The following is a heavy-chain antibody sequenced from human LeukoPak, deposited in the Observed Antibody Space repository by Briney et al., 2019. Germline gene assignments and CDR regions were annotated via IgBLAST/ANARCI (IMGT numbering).Heavy chain of an antibody. J-gene: IGHJ4*02. CDR3: AKEIDSSWQD. D-gene: IGHD3-22*01. Sequence: PGGSLRLSCAASGFTFARYAMTWVRQAPGKGLEWVSSPSDDSRRIYYADSVKGRFTISRDNSRNTLYLQLNSLRAEDTAVYYCAKEIDSSWQDWGQGTLVTVSS. CDR1: GFTFARYA. CDR2: PSDDSRRI. V-gene: IGHV3-23*01.